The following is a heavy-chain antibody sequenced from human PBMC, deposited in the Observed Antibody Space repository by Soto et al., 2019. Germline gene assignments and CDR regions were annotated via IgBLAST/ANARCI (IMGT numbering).Heavy chain of an antibody. J-gene: IGHJ4*02. CDR3: ARVGSSGWSPDY. Sequence: QVQLQESGPGLVKPSGTLSLTCTVSGGSISGHYWIWIRQSPGKGLEWIGYIFYSGSTNYNPSLKRRVTLSADTSKNQFSLRLNSVTAADTAVYFCARVGSSGWSPDYWGQGTLVTVSS. V-gene: IGHV4-59*11. CDR1: GGSISGHY. CDR2: IFYSGST. D-gene: IGHD6-19*01.